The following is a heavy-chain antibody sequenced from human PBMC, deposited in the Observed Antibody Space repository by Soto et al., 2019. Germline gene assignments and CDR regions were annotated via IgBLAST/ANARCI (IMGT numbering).Heavy chain of an antibody. CDR1: GFTFSSYA. V-gene: IGHV3-30-3*01. CDR3: ARGRLRFLEWLLDNAYPCYYYYGMDV. CDR2: ISYDGSNK. D-gene: IGHD3-3*01. Sequence: QVQLVESGGGVVQPGRSLRLSCAASGFTFSSYAMHWVRQAPGKGLEWVAVISYDGSNKYYADSVKGRFTISRDNSKNTMYLKMNSLRAEDTAVYYCARGRLRFLEWLLDNAYPCYYYYGMDVWGQGTTVTVSS. J-gene: IGHJ6*02.